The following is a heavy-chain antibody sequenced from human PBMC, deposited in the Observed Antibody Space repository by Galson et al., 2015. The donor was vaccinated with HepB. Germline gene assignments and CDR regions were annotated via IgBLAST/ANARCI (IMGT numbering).Heavy chain of an antibody. CDR1: GFTFRTYW. CDR2: INADGRTT. Sequence: SLRLSCAASGFTFRTYWMHWARQAPGRGLVWVSRINADGRTTFYAGSVKGRFTISRDNAKNTLYLQMNSLRAEDTAVYYCSSSRYCSGGSCQYSWGQGTLVTVSS. V-gene: IGHV3-74*01. CDR3: SSSRYCSGGSCQYS. J-gene: IGHJ4*02. D-gene: IGHD2-15*01.